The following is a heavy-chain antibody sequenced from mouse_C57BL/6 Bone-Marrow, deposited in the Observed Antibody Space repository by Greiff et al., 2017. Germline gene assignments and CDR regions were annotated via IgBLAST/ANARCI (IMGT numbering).Heavy chain of an antibody. Sequence: EVKVEESGPSLVRPSQTLSLTCTVTGFSINSDCYWIWIRQFPGNKLEYIGYTFYSGFTYYNPSLESRTYITRDTSKNQFSLKLSSVTTEDTATYYCARTDGYYGAMDYWGQGTSVTVSS. CDR3: ARTDGYYGAMDY. D-gene: IGHD2-3*01. CDR1: GFSINSDCY. CDR2: TFYSGFT. V-gene: IGHV3-3*01. J-gene: IGHJ4*01.